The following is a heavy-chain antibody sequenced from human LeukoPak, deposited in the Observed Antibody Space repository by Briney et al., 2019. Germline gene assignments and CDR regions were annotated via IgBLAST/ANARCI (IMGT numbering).Heavy chain of an antibody. D-gene: IGHD6-6*01. CDR3: AKDGQSSTKPFDY. J-gene: IGHJ4*02. V-gene: IGHV3-23*01. Sequence: PGGSLRLSCAASGFTFSSYAMSWVRQAPGKGLEWVSGISGSGGSTYYADSVKGRFTISRDNSKNTLYLQMNSLRAEDTAVYYCAKDGQSSTKPFDYWGQGTLVTVSS. CDR2: ISGSGGST. CDR1: GFTFSSYA.